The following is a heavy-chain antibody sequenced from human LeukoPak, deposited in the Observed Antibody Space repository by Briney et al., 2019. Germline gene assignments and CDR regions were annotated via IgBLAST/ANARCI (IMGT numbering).Heavy chain of an antibody. CDR1: GFTFRSYA. V-gene: IGHV3-23*01. Sequence: GGSQRLSCAASGFTFRSYAMSWVRQAPGKGLEWVSAISGSGGSTYYADSVKGRFTISRDNSRNTLYLQMNSLRAEDTSVYYCATGGTTGTTSPLRAFHIWGQGTIVTVSS. J-gene: IGHJ3*02. CDR2: ISGSGGST. D-gene: IGHD1-1*01. CDR3: ATGGTTGTTSPLRAFHI.